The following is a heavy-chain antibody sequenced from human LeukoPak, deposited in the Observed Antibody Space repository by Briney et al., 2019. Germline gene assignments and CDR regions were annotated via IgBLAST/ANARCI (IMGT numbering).Heavy chain of an antibody. CDR1: GFTFSSYG. J-gene: IGHJ4*02. V-gene: IGHV3-30*02. Sequence: GGSLRLSCAASGFTFSSYGMRWVRQAPGKGLEWVAFIRYDGSNKYYADSVKGRFTISRDNSKNMLYLQMNSLRAEDTAVYYCAKDIAGWNDFVSFDYWGQGTLVTVSS. CDR3: AKDIAGWNDFVSFDY. D-gene: IGHD1-1*01. CDR2: IRYDGSNK.